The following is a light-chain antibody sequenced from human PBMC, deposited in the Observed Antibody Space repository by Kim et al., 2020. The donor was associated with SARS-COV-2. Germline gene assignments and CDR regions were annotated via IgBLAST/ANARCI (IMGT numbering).Light chain of an antibody. V-gene: IGLV3-1*01. J-gene: IGLJ2*01. CDR2: QDS. CDR1: KLGDKY. CDR3: QAWDSSTVV. Sequence: VSPGQTATITCSGDKLGDKYACWYQQKPGQSPVLVIYQDSKRPSGIPERFSGANSGNTATLTISGTQAMDEADYYCQAWDSSTVVFGGGTKLTVL.